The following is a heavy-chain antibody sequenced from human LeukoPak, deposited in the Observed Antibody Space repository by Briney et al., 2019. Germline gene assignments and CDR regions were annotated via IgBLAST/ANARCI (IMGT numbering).Heavy chain of an antibody. CDR1: GFTFISYW. D-gene: IGHD2-15*01. CDR3: ACYGIAPPY. V-gene: IGHV3-74*01. CDR2: INSDGSTT. J-gene: IGHJ4*02. Sequence: QPGGSLRLSCAASGFTFISYWMHWVRQAPGKGLVWISRINSDGSTTSYAASVKGRFTISRDTAKNTLYLQMNSLRTEDTAVYYCACYGIAPPYWGQGTLVTVSS.